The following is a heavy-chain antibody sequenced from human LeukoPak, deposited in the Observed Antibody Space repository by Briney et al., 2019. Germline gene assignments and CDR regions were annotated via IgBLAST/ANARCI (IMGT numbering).Heavy chain of an antibody. D-gene: IGHD5-24*01. CDR2: IYYSGST. Sequence: SETLSLTCTVSGGSISSSSYYWGWIRQPPGKGLEWIGSIYYSGSTYYNPSLKSRVTISVGTSKNQFSLKLSSVTAADTAVYYCARRVRPRDGMDVWGQGTTVTVSS. CDR3: ARRVRPRDGMDV. J-gene: IGHJ6*02. V-gene: IGHV4-39*07. CDR1: GGSISSSSYY.